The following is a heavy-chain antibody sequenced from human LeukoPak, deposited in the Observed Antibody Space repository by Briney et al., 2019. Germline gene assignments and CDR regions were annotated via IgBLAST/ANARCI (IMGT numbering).Heavy chain of an antibody. CDR2: IYSGGST. CDR3: ARDRGVIGYFDY. Sequence: GGSLRLSCAASGFTVSSNYMSWVRQAPGKGLEWVSIIYSGGSTYYADSVKGRFTISRDISKNTLYLQMNGLRAEDTAVYYCARDRGVIGYFDYWGQGTLVTVSS. V-gene: IGHV3-53*01. J-gene: IGHJ4*02. CDR1: GFTVSSNY. D-gene: IGHD3-10*01.